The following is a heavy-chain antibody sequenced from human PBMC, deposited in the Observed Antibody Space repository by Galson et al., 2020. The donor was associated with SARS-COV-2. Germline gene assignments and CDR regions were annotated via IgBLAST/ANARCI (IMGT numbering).Heavy chain of an antibody. J-gene: IGHJ6*02. V-gene: IGHV1-2*04. CDR3: ARVVGEAGRSGYGMDV. Sequence: ASVKVSCKASGYTFTGYYMHWVRQAPGQGLEWMGWINPNSGGTNYAQKFQGWVTMTRDTSISTAYMELSRLRSDDTAVYYCARVVGEAGRSGYGMDVWGQGTTVTVSS. D-gene: IGHD3-16*01. CDR2: INPNSGGT. CDR1: GYTFTGYY.